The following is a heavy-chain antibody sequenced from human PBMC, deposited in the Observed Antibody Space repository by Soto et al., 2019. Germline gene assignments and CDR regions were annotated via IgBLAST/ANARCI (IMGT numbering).Heavy chain of an antibody. Sequence: ASVKVSCKASGYTFTGYYMHWVRQAPGQGLEWMGWINPNSGGTNYAQRFQGRVTMTRDTSISTAYMELSRLRSDDTAVYYCARDFAVGQTAGATKGGALYYYYGMDVWGQGTTVTVSS. V-gene: IGHV1-2*02. CDR3: ARDFAVGQTAGATKGGALYYYYGMDV. CDR1: GYTFTGYY. CDR2: INPNSGGT. D-gene: IGHD1-26*01. J-gene: IGHJ6*02.